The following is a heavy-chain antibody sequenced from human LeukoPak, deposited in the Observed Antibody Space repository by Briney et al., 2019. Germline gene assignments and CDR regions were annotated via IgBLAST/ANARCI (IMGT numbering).Heavy chain of an antibody. D-gene: IGHD6-19*01. CDR3: ARESVEWLVPFVSGPPGDCDY. CDR1: GFTFSSYA. CDR2: ISGSGGST. J-gene: IGHJ4*02. Sequence: GGSLRLSCAASGFTFSSYAMSWVRQAPGKGLEWVSAISGSGGSTYYADSVKGRFTISRDNSKNTLYLQMNSLRAEDTAVYYCARESVEWLVPFVSGPPGDCDYWGQGTLVTVSS. V-gene: IGHV3-23*01.